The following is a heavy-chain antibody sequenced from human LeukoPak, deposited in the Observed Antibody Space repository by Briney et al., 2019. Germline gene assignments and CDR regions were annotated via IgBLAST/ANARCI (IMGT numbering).Heavy chain of an antibody. D-gene: IGHD5-18*01. J-gene: IGHJ4*02. CDR1: GYTFTGYY. CDR3: ARDPLPDTAMVLYDY. CDR2: ISAYNGNA. Sequence: ASVKVSCKASGYTFTGYYMHWVRQAPGQGLEWMGWISAYNGNANYAQKLQGRVTMTTDTSTSTAYMELRSLRSDDTAVYYCARDPLPDTAMVLYDYWGQGTLVTVSS. V-gene: IGHV1-18*04.